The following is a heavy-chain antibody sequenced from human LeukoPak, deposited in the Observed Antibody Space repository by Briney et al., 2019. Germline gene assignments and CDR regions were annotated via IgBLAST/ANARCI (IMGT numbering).Heavy chain of an antibody. J-gene: IGHJ6*02. CDR2: INHNGNVN. CDR1: GFTVSSNY. Sequence: PGGSLRLSCAASGFTVSSNYMNWARQAPGKGLEWVASINHNGNVNYYVDSVKGRFTISRDNAKNSLYLQMSNLRAEDTAVYFCARGGGLDAWGQGATVTVSS. CDR3: ARGGGLDA. D-gene: IGHD3-16*01. V-gene: IGHV3-7*03.